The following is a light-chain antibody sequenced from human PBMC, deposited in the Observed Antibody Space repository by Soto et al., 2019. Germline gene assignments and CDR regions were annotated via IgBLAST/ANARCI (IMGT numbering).Light chain of an antibody. CDR2: GNI. V-gene: IGLV1-40*01. J-gene: IGLJ3*02. Sequence: QAVVTQPPAVSGAPGQRVTISCSGSSSNIGSHYDVHWYQQIPGTAPKLLIYGNINRLSGVPDRFSGSRSDTSASLAITGLQAEDVADYYCQSYDSGLCGVVFGGGTKLTVL. CDR1: SSNIGSHYD. CDR3: QSYDSGLCGVV.